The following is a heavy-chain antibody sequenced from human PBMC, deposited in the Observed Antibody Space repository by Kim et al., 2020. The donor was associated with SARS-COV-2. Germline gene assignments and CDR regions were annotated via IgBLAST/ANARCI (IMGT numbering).Heavy chain of an antibody. Sequence: ASVKVSCKASGYTFTSYYMHWVRQAPGQGLEWMGIINPSGGSTSYAQKFQGRVTMTRDTSTSTVYMELSSLRSEDTAVYYCARDAFYCSSTSCYGANWFDPWGQGTLVTVSS. CDR2: INPSGGST. J-gene: IGHJ5*02. CDR3: ARDAFYCSSTSCYGANWFDP. CDR1: GYTFTSYY. V-gene: IGHV1-46*01. D-gene: IGHD2-2*01.